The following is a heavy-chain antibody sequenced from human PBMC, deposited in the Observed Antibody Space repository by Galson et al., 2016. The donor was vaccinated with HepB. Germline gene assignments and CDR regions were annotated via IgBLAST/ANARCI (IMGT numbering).Heavy chain of an antibody. CDR2: IWHDGSNK. J-gene: IGHJ4*02. CDR1: EFTFSTYG. V-gene: IGHV3-33*01. D-gene: IGHD3-9*01. CDR3: AREPVRLDDLLTGPPKNPDY. Sequence: SLRLSCAASEFTFSTYGMHWVRQAPGKGLEWVALIWHDGSNKYYADSVKGRFTISRDNPKNTLYLQMNSLRAEDTAAYYCAREPVRLDDLLTGPPKNPDYWGQGTLVTVSS.